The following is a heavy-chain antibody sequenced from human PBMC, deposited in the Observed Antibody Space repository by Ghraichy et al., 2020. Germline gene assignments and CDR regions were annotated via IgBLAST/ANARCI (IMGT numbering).Heavy chain of an antibody. Sequence: ETLSLTCAASGFTVSTNSMSWVRQAPGKGLEWVSVIYSAGYAYYADSVKGRFTISRDYARNSLYLQMNSLRAEDTAVYYCARVDLLLCLKHWGQGTLVTGSS. CDR1: GFTVSTNS. V-gene: IGHV3-53*01. CDR3: ARVDLLLCLKH. D-gene: IGHD3-10*02. J-gene: IGHJ4*02. CDR2: IYSAGYA.